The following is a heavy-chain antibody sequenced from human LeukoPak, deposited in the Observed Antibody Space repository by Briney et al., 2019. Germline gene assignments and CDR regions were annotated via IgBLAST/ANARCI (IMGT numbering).Heavy chain of an antibody. CDR1: GFTFSSYG. J-gene: IGHJ4*02. D-gene: IGHD3-10*01. CDR3: AKDQRSYYSFEY. Sequence: PGGSLRLSCAASGFTFSSYGMHWLRQAPGKGLEWVAFIRYDGSNKYYADSVKGRFTISRDNSKNTLYLQMNSLRAEDTAVYYFAKDQRSYYSFEYWGQGTLVTASS. CDR2: IRYDGSNK. V-gene: IGHV3-30*02.